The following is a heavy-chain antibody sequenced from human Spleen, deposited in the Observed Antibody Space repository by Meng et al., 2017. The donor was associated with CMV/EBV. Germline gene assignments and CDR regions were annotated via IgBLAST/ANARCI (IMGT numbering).Heavy chain of an antibody. V-gene: IGHV6-1*01. CDR2: TYYRSKWYN. CDR1: GDSVSNSCAT. CDR3: ARTTASFDY. Sequence: CASAGDSVSNSCATWNWIRQSPSRGLEWLGRTYYRSKWYNDYAVSVKSRITINPDTSKNQFSLQLNSVTPEDSAMYYCARTTASFDYWGQGTLVTVSS. J-gene: IGHJ4*02. D-gene: IGHD1-1*01.